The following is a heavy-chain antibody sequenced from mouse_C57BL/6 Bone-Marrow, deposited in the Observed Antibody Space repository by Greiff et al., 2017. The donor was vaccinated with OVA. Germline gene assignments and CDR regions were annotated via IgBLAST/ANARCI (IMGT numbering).Heavy chain of an antibody. J-gene: IGHJ2*01. D-gene: IGHD1-1*01. CDR1: GYTFTEYT. CDR3: ARHEAYYYGSSKGYYFDY. Sequence: QVQLQQSGAELVKPGASVKLSCKASGYTFTEYTIHWVKQRSGQGLEWIGWFYPGSGSIKYNEKFKDKATLTADKSSSTVYMERSRLTSEDSAVYFCARHEAYYYGSSKGYYFDYWGQGTTLTVSS. CDR2: FYPGSGSI. V-gene: IGHV1-62-2*01.